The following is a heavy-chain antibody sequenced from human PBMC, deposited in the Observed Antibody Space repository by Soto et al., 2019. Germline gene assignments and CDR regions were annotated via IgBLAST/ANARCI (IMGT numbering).Heavy chain of an antibody. V-gene: IGHV4-39*01. CDR2: IYYSGST. D-gene: IGHD3-22*01. J-gene: IGHJ4*02. Sequence: TSETLSLTCTVSGGSISSSSYYWGWIRQPPGKGLEWIGSIYYSGSTYYNPSLKSRVTISVDTSKNQFSLKLSSVTAADMAVYYCARLNYYDSSGYYSDYWGQGTLVTVSS. CDR1: GGSISSSSYY. CDR3: ARLNYYDSSGYYSDY.